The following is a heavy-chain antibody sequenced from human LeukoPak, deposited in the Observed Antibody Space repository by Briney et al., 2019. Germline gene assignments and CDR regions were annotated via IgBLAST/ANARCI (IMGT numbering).Heavy chain of an antibody. Sequence: GESLKISCKGSGYRFTSYWIGWVRQMPGKGLEWMGIIYPGDSDTKYSPSFQGQVTISADNSITTAYLQWNSLKASDTAMYYCARLEAVAATGNWFDPWGQGTLVTVSS. D-gene: IGHD6-19*01. J-gene: IGHJ5*02. CDR2: IYPGDSDT. V-gene: IGHV5-51*01. CDR3: ARLEAVAATGNWFDP. CDR1: GYRFTSYW.